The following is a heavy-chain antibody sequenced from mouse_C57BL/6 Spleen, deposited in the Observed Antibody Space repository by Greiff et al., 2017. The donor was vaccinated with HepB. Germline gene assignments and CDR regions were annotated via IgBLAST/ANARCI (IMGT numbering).Heavy chain of an antibody. D-gene: IGHD2-1*01. J-gene: IGHJ2*01. CDR1: GYTFTTYP. CDR2: FHPYNDDT. CDR3: ARSTMASYYFDY. Sequence: VMLVESGAELVKPGASVKMSCKASGYTFTTYPIEWMKQNHGKSLEWIGNFHPYNDDTKYNEKFKGKATWTVEKSSSTVYLELSRLTSDDSAVYYCARSTMASYYFDYWGQGTTLTVAS. V-gene: IGHV1-47*01.